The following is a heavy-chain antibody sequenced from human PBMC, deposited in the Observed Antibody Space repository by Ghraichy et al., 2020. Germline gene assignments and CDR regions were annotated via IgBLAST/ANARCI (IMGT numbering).Heavy chain of an antibody. Sequence: GGSLRLSCAVSGFIFSGYDMNWVRQAPGKGLEWVAVISHDGSNKYYGDSVKGRFTISRDNSKNTLYLQINNLRAEDTAVYYCANADYYDSSGYYLRYWGPGTLVTVSS. CDR1: GFIFSGYD. CDR2: ISHDGSNK. J-gene: IGHJ4*02. D-gene: IGHD3-22*01. V-gene: IGHV3-30*18. CDR3: ANADYYDSSGYYLRY.